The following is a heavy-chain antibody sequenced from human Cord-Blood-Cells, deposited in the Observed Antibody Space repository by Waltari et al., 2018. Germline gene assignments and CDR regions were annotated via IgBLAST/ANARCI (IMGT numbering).Heavy chain of an antibody. D-gene: IGHD1-26*01. CDR2: IIPIFGTA. J-gene: IGHJ5*02. Sequence: QVQLVQSGAEVKKPGSSVKVSCKASGGTFSSYAISWVRQAPGQGLEWMEGIIPIFGTANYAQEFQGRVTITADESTSTAYMELSSLRSEDTAVYYCARRSLTLNWFDPWGQGTLVTVSS. V-gene: IGHV1-69*01. CDR1: GGTFSSYA. CDR3: ARRSLTLNWFDP.